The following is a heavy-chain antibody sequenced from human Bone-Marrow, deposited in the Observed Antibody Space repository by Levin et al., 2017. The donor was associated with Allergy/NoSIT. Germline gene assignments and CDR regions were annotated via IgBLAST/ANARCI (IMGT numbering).Heavy chain of an antibody. V-gene: IGHV3-15*01. CDR2: IKSKTDGGTT. CDR1: GFTFSNAW. J-gene: IGHJ4*02. CDR3: TGQRLDIVATIKSCDPDY. Sequence: GGSLRLSCAASGFTFSNAWMSWVRQAPGKGLEWVGRIKSKTDGGTTDYAAPVKGRFTISRDDSKNTLYLQMNSLKTEDTAVYYCTGQRLDIVATIKSCDPDYWGQGTLVTVSS. D-gene: IGHD5-12*01.